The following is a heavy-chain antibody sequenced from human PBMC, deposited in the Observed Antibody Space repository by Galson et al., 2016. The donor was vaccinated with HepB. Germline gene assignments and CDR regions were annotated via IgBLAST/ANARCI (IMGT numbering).Heavy chain of an antibody. D-gene: IGHD5-24*01. J-gene: IGHJ4*02. CDR1: GFTFSSYW. V-gene: IGHV3-7*01. CDR2: IKQDGSEQ. Sequence: SPRLPCAASGFTFSSYWLSWVRQAPGKRLECVANIKQDGSEQYYVDSVKGRFTISRDNAKNSVYLQMNSLRDEDTAVYFCARDGGGGYNLDYWGQGTLVTVSS. CDR3: ARDGGGGYNLDY.